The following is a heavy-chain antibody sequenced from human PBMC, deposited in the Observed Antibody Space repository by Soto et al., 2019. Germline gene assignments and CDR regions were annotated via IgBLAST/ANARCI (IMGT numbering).Heavy chain of an antibody. Sequence: PGGSLRLSCAASGFTFSSYWMSWVRQAPGKGLEWVANIKQDGSEKYYVDSVKGRFTISRDNAKNSLYLQMNSLRAEDTAVYYCARDPPGDFWSEFDYWGQGTLVTVSS. CDR2: IKQDGSEK. CDR3: ARDPPGDFWSEFDY. CDR1: GFTFSSYW. J-gene: IGHJ4*02. D-gene: IGHD3-3*01. V-gene: IGHV3-7*01.